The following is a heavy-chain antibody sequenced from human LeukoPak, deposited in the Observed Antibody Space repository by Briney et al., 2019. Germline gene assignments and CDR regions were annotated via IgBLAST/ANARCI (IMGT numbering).Heavy chain of an antibody. V-gene: IGHV1-69*05. Sequence: SVKVSCKASGGTFSSYAVNWVRQAPGQGLEWMGGIIPIFGTANYAQKFQGRVTITTDESTSTAYMELSSLRSEDTAVYYCAREPYCGGDCYSEYNWFDPWGQGTLVTVSS. CDR2: IIPIFGTA. CDR1: GGTFSSYA. CDR3: AREPYCGGDCYSEYNWFDP. J-gene: IGHJ5*02. D-gene: IGHD2-21*02.